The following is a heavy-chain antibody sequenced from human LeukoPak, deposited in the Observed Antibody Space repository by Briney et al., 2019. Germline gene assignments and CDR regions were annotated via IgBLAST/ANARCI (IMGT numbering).Heavy chain of an antibody. J-gene: IGHJ4*02. CDR2: IKQDGGAR. V-gene: IGHV3-7*01. Sequence: GGSLRLSCEVSGFSFSRHWMHWVRQAPGQGLEWLANIKQDGGARYYVGSVKGRFTISSDSAKSLVYLQMDSLRAEDTATYYCARGYNGGSDYWGQGTLVTVSS. CDR1: GFSFSRHW. D-gene: IGHD3-16*01. CDR3: ARGYNGGSDY.